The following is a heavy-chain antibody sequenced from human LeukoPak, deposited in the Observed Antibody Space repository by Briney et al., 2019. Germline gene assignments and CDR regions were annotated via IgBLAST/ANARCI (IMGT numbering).Heavy chain of an antibody. J-gene: IGHJ3*02. D-gene: IGHD3-22*01. CDR2: IKQDGSEK. V-gene: IGHV3-7*03. CDR3: ARGLFLSGYLDAFDI. CDR1: GFTFSSYW. Sequence: AGGSLRLSCAASGFTFSSYWMSWVRQAPGKGLEWVANIKQDGSEKYYVDSVKGRFTISRDNAKNSLYLQMNSLRVEDTAVYYCARGLFLSGYLDAFDIWGQGTVVTVSS.